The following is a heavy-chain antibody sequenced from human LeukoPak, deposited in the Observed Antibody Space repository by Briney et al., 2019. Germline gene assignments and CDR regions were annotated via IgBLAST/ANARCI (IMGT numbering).Heavy chain of an antibody. CDR1: GFTFSSYG. CDR3: AKDRYTGYDRRGPKDP. CDR2: IRYDGSNK. Sequence: PGGSLRLSCAASGFTFSSYGMHWVRQAPGKGLEWVAFIRYDGSNKYYADSVKGRFTISRDNSKNTLYLQMNSLRAEDTAVYYCAKDRYTGYDRRGPKDPWGQGTLVTVSS. D-gene: IGHD5-12*01. J-gene: IGHJ5*02. V-gene: IGHV3-30*02.